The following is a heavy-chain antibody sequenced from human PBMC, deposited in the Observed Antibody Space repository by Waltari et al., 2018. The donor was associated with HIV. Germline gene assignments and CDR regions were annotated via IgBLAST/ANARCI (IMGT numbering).Heavy chain of an antibody. V-gene: IGHV1-2*02. CDR2: INPNSGGT. J-gene: IGHJ6*02. CDR3: ARDRARTTDYYYYGMDV. D-gene: IGHD1-7*01. CDR1: GNTLTGYY. Sequence: QVQLVQSGAEVKKPGASVKVSCKASGNTLTGYYMHWVRQAPGQGLEWMGWINPNSGGTNYAQKFQGRVTMTRDTSISTAYMELSRLRSDDTAVYYCARDRARTTDYYYYGMDVWGQGTTVTVSS.